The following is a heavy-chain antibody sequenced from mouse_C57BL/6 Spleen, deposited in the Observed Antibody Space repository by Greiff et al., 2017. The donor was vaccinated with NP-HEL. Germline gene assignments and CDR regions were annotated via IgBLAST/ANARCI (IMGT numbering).Heavy chain of an antibody. CDR3: AKDYCCCGLDY. Sequence: QVQLQQSGPELVKPGASVKISCKASGYAFSSSWMNWVKQRPGKGLEWIGRIYPGDGDTNYNGKFKGKATLTADKSSSTAYMQLSSQTSEDSAVYFCAKDYCCCGLDYWGQGTTLTVSS. D-gene: IGHD1-1*01. V-gene: IGHV1-82*01. CDR2: IYPGDGDT. CDR1: GYAFSSSW. J-gene: IGHJ2*01.